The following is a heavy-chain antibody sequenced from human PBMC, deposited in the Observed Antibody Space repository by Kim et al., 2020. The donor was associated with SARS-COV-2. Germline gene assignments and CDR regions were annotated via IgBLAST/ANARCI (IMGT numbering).Heavy chain of an antibody. D-gene: IGHD6-13*01. CDR3: AKDLLIAAAGTAPDY. J-gene: IGHJ4*02. V-gene: IGHV3-30*18. Sequence: GGSLRLSCAASGFTFSSYGMHWVRQAPGKGLEWVAVISYDGSNKYYADSVKGRFTISRDNSKNTLYLQMNSLRAEDTAVYYCAKDLLIAAAGTAPDYWGQGTLVTVSS. CDR1: GFTFSSYG. CDR2: ISYDGSNK.